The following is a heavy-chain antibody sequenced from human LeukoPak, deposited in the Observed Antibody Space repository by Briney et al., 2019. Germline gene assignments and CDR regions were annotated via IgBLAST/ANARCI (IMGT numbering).Heavy chain of an antibody. V-gene: IGHV4-59*08. D-gene: IGHD3-16*01. CDR2: IYYSGTT. CDR1: GGSISSYY. Sequence: SETLSLTCTVSGGSISSYYWNWIRQPPGKGLEWIGYIYYSGTTNYNPSLKSRVSISLATSKKKFSLKLSSVTAADTAVYYCARQIDYDYVWGSFHFDYWGPGTLVTVSS. CDR3: ARQIDYDYVWGSFHFDY. J-gene: IGHJ4*02.